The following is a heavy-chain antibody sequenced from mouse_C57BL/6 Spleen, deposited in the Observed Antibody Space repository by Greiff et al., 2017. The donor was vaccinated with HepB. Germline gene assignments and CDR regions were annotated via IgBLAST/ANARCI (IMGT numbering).Heavy chain of an antibody. CDR1: GYSITSGYD. J-gene: IGHJ2*01. CDR3: ARGSLVIDY. V-gene: IGHV3-1*01. CDR2: ISYSGST. D-gene: IGHD2-2*01. Sequence: EVKLVESGPGMVKPSQSLSLTCTVTGYSITSGYDWHWIRHFPGNKLEWMGYISYSGSTNYNPYLKSRISITHDTYKNHFFLKLNSVTTEDTATYYCARGSLVIDYWGQGTTLTVSS.